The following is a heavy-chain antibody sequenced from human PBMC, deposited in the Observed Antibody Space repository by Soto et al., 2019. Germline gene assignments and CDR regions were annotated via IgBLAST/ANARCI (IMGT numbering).Heavy chain of an antibody. V-gene: IGHV2-5*02. J-gene: IGHJ4*02. CDR2: IFWDDTK. D-gene: IGHD3-3*01. CDR1: GFSLSTSGMN. Sequence: QITLKESGPTLVNPTQTLTLTCTFSGFSLSTSGMNVGWIRQPPGKALEWLGLIFWDDTKHYSPSLKSRLTITKDTSKNQVVLTLTNMDPMDTATYYCAHSKTWRFGYWGQGTLVTVSS. CDR3: AHSKTWRFGY.